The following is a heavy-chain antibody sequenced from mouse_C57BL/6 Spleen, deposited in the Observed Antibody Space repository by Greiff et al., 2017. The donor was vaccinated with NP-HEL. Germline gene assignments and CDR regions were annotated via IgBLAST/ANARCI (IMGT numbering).Heavy chain of an antibody. CDR3: ARQFDYGSPWYFDG. J-gene: IGHJ1*03. CDR2: IHPNSGST. CDR1: GYTFTSYW. Sequence: QVQLQQPGAELVKPGASVKLSCKASGYTFTSYWMHWVKQRPGQGLEWIGMIHPNSGSTNYNEKFKSKATLTVDKSSSTAYMQLSSLTSEDSAVYYCARQFDYGSPWYFDGWGTGTTVTVSS. V-gene: IGHV1-64*01. D-gene: IGHD1-1*02.